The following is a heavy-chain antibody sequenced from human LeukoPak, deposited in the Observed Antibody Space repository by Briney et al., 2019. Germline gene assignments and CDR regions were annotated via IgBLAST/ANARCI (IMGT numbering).Heavy chain of an antibody. Sequence: PSETLSLTCTVAGGSISSYYWSWIRQPPGKVLEWVGYIYYSGSTNYNPSLKSRVTISVDTSKNQFSLKLTSVTAADTAVYYCARGAVAYYYFDNWGQGTLVTVSS. CDR2: IYYSGST. D-gene: IGHD6-19*01. V-gene: IGHV4-59*01. CDR3: ARGAVAYYYFDN. J-gene: IGHJ4*02. CDR1: GGSISSYY.